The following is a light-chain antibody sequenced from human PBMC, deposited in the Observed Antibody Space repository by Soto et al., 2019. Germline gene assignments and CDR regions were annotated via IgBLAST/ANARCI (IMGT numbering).Light chain of an antibody. J-gene: IGLJ2*01. CDR2: DDN. Sequence: QSVLTQPPSVSGAPGQRVTISCAGSSYNIRAGYDVNWYQQLPGRAPKLLIYDDNNRPSGVPDRFSGSKSATSASLAITGLQAEDEANYYCQSSDSSLSGSVVFGGGTKLTVL. V-gene: IGLV1-40*01. CDR1: SYNIRAGYD. CDR3: QSSDSSLSGSVV.